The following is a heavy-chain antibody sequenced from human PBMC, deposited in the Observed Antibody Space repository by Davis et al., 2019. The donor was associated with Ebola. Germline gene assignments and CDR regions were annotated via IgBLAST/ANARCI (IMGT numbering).Heavy chain of an antibody. CDR1: GFTFSSYS. J-gene: IGHJ6*02. Sequence: GESLKISCAASGFTFSSYSMNWVRQAPGKGLVWVSRIKTDGSYTNYADSVKGRFTISRDNAKNSLYLQMNSLRAEDTAVYYCAREHPRISYYGMDVWGQGTTVTVSS. V-gene: IGHV3-21*01. D-gene: IGHD5-12*01. CDR3: AREHPRISYYGMDV. CDR2: IKTDGSYT.